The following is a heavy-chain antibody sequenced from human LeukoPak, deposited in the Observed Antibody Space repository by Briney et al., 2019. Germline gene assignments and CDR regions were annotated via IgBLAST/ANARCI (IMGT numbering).Heavy chain of an antibody. D-gene: IGHD3-22*01. V-gene: IGHV1-69*06. CDR3: ARDYDSSGYNNWFDP. CDR2: IIPIFGTA. Sequence: SVKVSCEASGGTFSSYAISWVRQAPGQGLEWMGGIIPIFGTANYAQKFQGRVTITADKSTSTAYMELSSLRSEDTAVYYCARDYDSSGYNNWFDPWGQGTLVTVSS. CDR1: GGTFSSYA. J-gene: IGHJ5*02.